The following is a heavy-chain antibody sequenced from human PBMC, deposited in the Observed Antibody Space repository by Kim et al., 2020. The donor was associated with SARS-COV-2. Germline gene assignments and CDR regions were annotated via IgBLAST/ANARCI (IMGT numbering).Heavy chain of an antibody. CDR1: GGSISSSNW. V-gene: IGHV4-4*02. CDR3: AREKESRSTDAEYVWFDP. D-gene: IGHD6-13*01. Sequence: SETLSLTCAVSGGSISSSNWWSWVRQPPGKGLEWIGEIYHSGSTNYNPSLKSRVTISVDKSKNQFSLKLSPVTAADTAVYYCAREKESRSTDAEYVWFDPWGQGTLVTVSS. J-gene: IGHJ5*02. CDR2: IYHSGST.